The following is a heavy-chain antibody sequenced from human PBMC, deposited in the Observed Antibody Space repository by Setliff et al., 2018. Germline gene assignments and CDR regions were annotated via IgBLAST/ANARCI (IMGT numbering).Heavy chain of an antibody. V-gene: IGHV1-18*01. CDR2: ISAFNGYT. Sequence: ASVKVSCKASGFTFTIYGVNWVRQAPGQGLEWMGWISAFNGYTQYSQKFKGRITVTTDTSMSTAYMELGSLTSDDTAVYYCLRDRPYSNSPEDAFDIWGQGTTVTVSS. CDR1: GFTFTIYG. J-gene: IGHJ3*02. D-gene: IGHD6-6*01. CDR3: LRDRPYSNSPEDAFDI.